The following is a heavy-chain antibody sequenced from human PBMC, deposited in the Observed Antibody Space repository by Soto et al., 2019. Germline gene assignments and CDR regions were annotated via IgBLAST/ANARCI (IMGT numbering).Heavy chain of an antibody. Sequence: SETLSLTCTVSGGSISSYYWSWIRQPPGKGLEWIGYIYYSGSTNYNPSLKSRVTISVDTSKNQFSLKLSSVTAADTAVYYCARDGAARGRARPNWFDPWGQGTLVTVSS. CDR2: IYYSGST. V-gene: IGHV4-59*01. D-gene: IGHD6-6*01. CDR3: ARDGAARGRARPNWFDP. J-gene: IGHJ5*02. CDR1: GGSISSYY.